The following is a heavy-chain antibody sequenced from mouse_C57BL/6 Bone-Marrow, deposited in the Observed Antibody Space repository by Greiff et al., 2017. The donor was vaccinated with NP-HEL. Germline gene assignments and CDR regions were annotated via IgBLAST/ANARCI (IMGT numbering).Heavy chain of an antibody. CDR2: IDPSDSYT. CDR1: GYTFTSYW. D-gene: IGHD2-5*01. J-gene: IGHJ2*01. CDR3: ARFPYYSNYRYYFDY. Sequence: QVHVKQPGAELVRPGTSVKLSCKASGYTFTSYWMHWVKQRPGQGLEWIGVIDPSDSYTNYNQKFKGKATLTVDTSSSTAYMQLSSLTSEDSAVYYCARFPYYSNYRYYFDYWGQGTTLTVSS. V-gene: IGHV1-59*01.